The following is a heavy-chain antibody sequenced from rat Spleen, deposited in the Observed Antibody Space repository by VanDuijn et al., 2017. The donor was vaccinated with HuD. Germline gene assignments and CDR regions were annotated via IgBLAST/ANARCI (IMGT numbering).Heavy chain of an antibody. Sequence: EVQLVESDGGLVQPGRSLKLSCAASGFTFSDYNMAWVRQAPKKGLEWVATISYDGSSTYYRDSVKGRFTISRDNAKTTLYLQTDSLRSEDTATYYCATGSYFDYWGQGVMVTVSS. V-gene: IGHV5-7*01. J-gene: IGHJ2*01. D-gene: IGHD5-1*01. CDR1: GFTFSDYN. CDR2: ISYDGSST. CDR3: ATGSYFDY.